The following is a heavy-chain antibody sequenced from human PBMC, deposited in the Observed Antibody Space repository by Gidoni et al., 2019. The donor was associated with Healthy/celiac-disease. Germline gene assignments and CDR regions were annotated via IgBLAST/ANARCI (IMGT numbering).Heavy chain of an antibody. V-gene: IGHV3-23*01. CDR3: AKDLVVANREDWFDP. CDR2: ISGSGGST. CDR1: GFPFRRYG. Sequence: EVQLLESGGGLVQPGGSLRLSCPASGFPFRRYGMSWVRQAPGKGLEWVSAISGSGGSTYYADSVKGRFTISRDNSKNTLYLQMNSLRAEDTAVYYCAKDLVVANREDWFDPWGQGTLVTVSS. D-gene: IGHD3-22*01. J-gene: IGHJ5*02.